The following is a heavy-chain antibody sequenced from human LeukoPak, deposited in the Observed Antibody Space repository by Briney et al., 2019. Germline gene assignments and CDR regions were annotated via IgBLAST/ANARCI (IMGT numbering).Heavy chain of an antibody. CDR3: ARTCPMMFCSSSFFDP. J-gene: IGHJ5*02. Sequence: ASLKVFCKTSGYTFSSFGVTWVRQAPGQGLEWVGWISAYDGNTNYAPKFQGRVAMTTDISTNTAYMELRSLRSDDTAIYYCARTCPMMFCSSSFFDPWGQGTLVTVSS. CDR1: GYTFSSFG. V-gene: IGHV1-18*01. CDR2: ISAYDGNT. D-gene: IGHD2-2*01.